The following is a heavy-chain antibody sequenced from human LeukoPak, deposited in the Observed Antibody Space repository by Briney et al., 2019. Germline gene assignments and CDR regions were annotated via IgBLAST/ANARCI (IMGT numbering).Heavy chain of an antibody. Sequence: GEFLKISCKGSGYSFTSYWIGWVRQMPGKGLEWMGIIYPGDSDTRYSPSFQGQVTISADKSISTAYLQWSSLKASDTAMYYCARPRSGSYYPYYFDYWGQGTLVTVSS. CDR2: IYPGDSDT. J-gene: IGHJ4*02. CDR1: GYSFTSYW. V-gene: IGHV5-51*01. CDR3: ARPRSGSYYPYYFDY. D-gene: IGHD1-26*01.